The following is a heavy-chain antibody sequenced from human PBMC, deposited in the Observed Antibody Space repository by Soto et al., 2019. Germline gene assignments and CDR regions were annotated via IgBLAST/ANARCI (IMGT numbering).Heavy chain of an antibody. J-gene: IGHJ4*02. Sequence: PSETLSLTCTVSGGSISSYYWSWIRQPPGKGLEWIGYIYYSGSTNYNPSLKSRVTISVDTSKNQFSLKLSSVTAADTAVYYCARHQDSSGWTLHFDYWGQGTLVTVSS. CDR3: ARHQDSSGWTLHFDY. CDR2: IYYSGST. D-gene: IGHD6-19*01. CDR1: GGSISSYY. V-gene: IGHV4-59*08.